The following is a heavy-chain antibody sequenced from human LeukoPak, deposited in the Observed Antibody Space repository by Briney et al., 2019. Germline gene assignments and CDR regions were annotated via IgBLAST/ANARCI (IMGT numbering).Heavy chain of an antibody. CDR3: ARDRRYNFWSGYYRTNYYMDV. D-gene: IGHD3-3*01. CDR1: GGSISSDDSY. CDR2: ISYSGST. Sequence: SSQTLPLTXTVSGGSISSDDSYWSWIRQPPGRGLEWIGYISYSGSTYYNPSLKSRVTISVDMSRKQFSLNLSSVTTADTAVYFCARDRRYNFWSGYYRTNYYMDVWGKGTTVTVSS. J-gene: IGHJ6*03. V-gene: IGHV4-30-4*08.